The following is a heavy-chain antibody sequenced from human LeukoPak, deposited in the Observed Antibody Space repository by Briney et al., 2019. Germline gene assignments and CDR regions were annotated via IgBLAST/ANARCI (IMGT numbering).Heavy chain of an antibody. Sequence: SETLSLTCTVSGGSISSSSYYWGWIRQPPGKGLEWIGSIYYSGSTYYNPSLKSRVTISVDTSKNQFSLKLSSVTAADTAVYYCARDRPYSGSWLNTFDYWGQGTLVTVSS. CDR2: IYYSGST. CDR1: GGSISSSSYY. J-gene: IGHJ4*02. V-gene: IGHV4-39*07. D-gene: IGHD1-26*01. CDR3: ARDRPYSGSWLNTFDY.